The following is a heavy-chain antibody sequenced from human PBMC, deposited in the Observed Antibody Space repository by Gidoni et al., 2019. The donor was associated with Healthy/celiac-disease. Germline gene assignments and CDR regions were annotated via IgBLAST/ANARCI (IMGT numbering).Heavy chain of an antibody. CDR1: GFTFSSYS. Sequence: EVQLVESGGGLVKPGGSLRLSCAASGFTFSSYSMNWVRQAPGKGLEWVSSISSSSSYIYYADSVKGRFTISRDNAKNSLYLQMNSLRAEDTAVYYCARDGYEWELQDYHDAFDIWGQGTMVTVSS. CDR3: ARDGYEWELQDYHDAFDI. J-gene: IGHJ3*02. CDR2: ISSSSSYI. V-gene: IGHV3-21*01. D-gene: IGHD1-26*01.